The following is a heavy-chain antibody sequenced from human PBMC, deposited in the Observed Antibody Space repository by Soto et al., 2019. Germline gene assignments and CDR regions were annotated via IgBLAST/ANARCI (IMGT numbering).Heavy chain of an antibody. D-gene: IGHD3-10*01. CDR2: ISGSGGST. CDR3: AKMSLWFGELCPYYFDY. V-gene: IGHV3-23*01. J-gene: IGHJ4*02. CDR1: GFTFSNCA. Sequence: EVQLLESGGGLVQPGGSLRLSCTASGFTFSNCAMNWVRQAPGKGLEWVSAISGSGGSTYYADSVKGRFTISRDNSKHTVSLQMNGLTAEDTAVYFCAKMSLWFGELCPYYFDYWGQGTLVTVSS.